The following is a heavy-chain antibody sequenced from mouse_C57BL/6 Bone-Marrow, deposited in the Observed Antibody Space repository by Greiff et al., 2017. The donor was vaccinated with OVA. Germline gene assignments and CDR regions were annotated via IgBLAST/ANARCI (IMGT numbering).Heavy chain of an antibody. CDR1: GYTFTSYW. Sequence: QVQLQQPGAELVKPGASVKLSCKASGYTFTSYWMPWVKQRPGQGLEWIGEIDPSDSYTNYNQKFKGKATLTVDASSSTAYMQLSSLTSEDSAVDYCERSTVLRYFDYWGQGNGLTVSS. V-gene: IGHV1-50*01. D-gene: IGHD3-2*02. CDR2: IDPSDSYT. J-gene: IGHJ2*03. CDR3: ERSTVLRYFDY.